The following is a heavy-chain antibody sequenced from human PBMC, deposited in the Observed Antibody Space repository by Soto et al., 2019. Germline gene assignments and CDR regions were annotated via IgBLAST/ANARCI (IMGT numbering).Heavy chain of an antibody. D-gene: IGHD6-6*01. CDR2: INHSGST. V-gene: IGHV4-34*01. CDR3: AREYSSYYYYGMDV. Sequence: QVQLQQWGAGLLKPSETLSLTCAVYGGSFSGYYWSWIRQPPGKGLEWIGEINHSGSTNYNPSLKSRVTISVYTSKNQFSLKLSSVTAADTAVYYCAREYSSYYYYGMDVWGQGTTVTVSS. J-gene: IGHJ6*02. CDR1: GGSFSGYY.